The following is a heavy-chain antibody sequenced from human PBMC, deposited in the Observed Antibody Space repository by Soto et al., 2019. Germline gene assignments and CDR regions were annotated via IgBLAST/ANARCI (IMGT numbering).Heavy chain of an antibody. CDR3: AREDINESFFDS. CDR2: IYYTGHT. CDR1: GGYISSGGNY. Sequence: LSLTCSVSGGYISSGGNYWSWIRQHPGKGLEWIGFIYYTGHTKYNAALKSRASIAGDMSENQFSLTLTPVTAADTAVYYCAREDINESFFDSWGPGILVTVSS. V-gene: IGHV4-31*03. J-gene: IGHJ4*02. D-gene: IGHD2-8*01.